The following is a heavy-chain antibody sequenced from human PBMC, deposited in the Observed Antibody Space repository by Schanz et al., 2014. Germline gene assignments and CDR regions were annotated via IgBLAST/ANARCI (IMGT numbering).Heavy chain of an antibody. CDR1: GFSVTLPS. Sequence: EVQLVESGGGLIQPGGSLKLACAASGFSVTLPSMNFFLPSPVQGLEWVSVIHDRGNTYSADSVKGRFTIARDTSENTVYLQMNSLRAEDTAVYYCARDPPGPPGYGMDVWGQGTTVTVSS. CDR2: IHDRGNT. J-gene: IGHJ6*02. CDR3: ARDPPGPPGYGMDV. V-gene: IGHV3-53*01.